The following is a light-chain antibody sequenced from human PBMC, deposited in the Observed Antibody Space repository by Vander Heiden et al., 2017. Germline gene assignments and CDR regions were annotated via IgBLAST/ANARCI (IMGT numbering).Light chain of an antibody. V-gene: IGKV1-39*01. Sequence: DIQMTQSPSFLSASVGDRVTITCRASQSIWTYLTWYQHKQGEATKLLVYGASSLESGVPSRFSGSGSGTDFTLTINNLQPEDFATYYCRQSYSIPWAFGQRTKVEGK. CDR2: GAS. J-gene: IGKJ1*01. CDR1: QSIWTY. CDR3: RQSYSIPWA.